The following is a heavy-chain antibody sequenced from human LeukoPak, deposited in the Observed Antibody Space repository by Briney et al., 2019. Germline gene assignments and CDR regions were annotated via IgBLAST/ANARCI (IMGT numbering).Heavy chain of an antibody. J-gene: IGHJ3*02. Sequence: SDTLSLTCAVYGRPFRGNYWSWIRQPPGKGLEWIGEINHSGSNNYNPSLKSRVTISVDTSKNQFSLKLSSVTAADTAVYYCARVGVTTLNAFDIWGQGKMVTVSS. CDR1: GRPFRGNY. CDR3: ARVGVTTLNAFDI. D-gene: IGHD4-17*01. V-gene: IGHV4-34*01. CDR2: INHSGSN.